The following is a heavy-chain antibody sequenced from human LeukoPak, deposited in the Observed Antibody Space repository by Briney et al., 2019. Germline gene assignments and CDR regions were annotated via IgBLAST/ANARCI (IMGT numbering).Heavy chain of an antibody. CDR1: GFTFSSYA. V-gene: IGHV3-64D*06. J-gene: IGHJ4*02. CDR3: VKDQSSSSPVYYFDY. D-gene: IGHD6-6*01. CDR2: ISSNGGST. Sequence: GGSLRLSCSASGFTFSSYAMHWVRQTPGKGLEYVSAISSNGGSTYYADSVKGRFTISRDNSKNTLYLQMSSLRAEDTAVYYCVKDQSSSSPVYYFDYWGQGTLVTVSS.